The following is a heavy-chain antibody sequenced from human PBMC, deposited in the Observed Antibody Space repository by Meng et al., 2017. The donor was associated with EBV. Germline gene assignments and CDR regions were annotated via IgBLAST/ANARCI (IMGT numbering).Heavy chain of an antibody. CDR2: LIPKSDAP. V-gene: IGHV1-69*01. J-gene: IGHJ4*02. CDR1: GGTFRSDA. CDR3: ASESGRGFTPDY. D-gene: IGHD3-10*01. Sequence: VQLVQSGAEVKKPGVSVKVSCKTAGGTFRSDAVSWVRQAPGQGLEWMGGLIPKSDAPYYAQKFQDRVTITADESTSTHYMDLSGLRSEDTAVYYCASESGRGFTPDYWGQGTLVTVSS.